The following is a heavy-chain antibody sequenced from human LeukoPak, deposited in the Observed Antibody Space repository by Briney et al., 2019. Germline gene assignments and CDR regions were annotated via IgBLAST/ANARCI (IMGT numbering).Heavy chain of an antibody. V-gene: IGHV3-11*01. CDR3: ARDEGADFWSGYSYYYYGMDV. J-gene: IGHJ6*02. CDR2: INSSGSTI. D-gene: IGHD3-3*01. CDR1: GFTFSDYY. Sequence: PGGSLRLSCAASGFTFSDYYMSWIRQAPGKGLEWVSYINSSGSTIYYAYSVKGRFTITRVNAKNSLYQQMYSLRAEDTAVYYCARDEGADFWSGYSYYYYGMDVWGQGATVTVSS.